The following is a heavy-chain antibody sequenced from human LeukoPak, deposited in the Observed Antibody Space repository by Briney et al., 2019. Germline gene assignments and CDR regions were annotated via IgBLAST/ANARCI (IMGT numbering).Heavy chain of an antibody. Sequence: SETLSLTCTVSGGSISSSSYYWGWIRQPPGKGLEWIGSIYYSGSTYYNPSLKSRVTISVDTSKNQFSLKLSSVTAADTAVYYCARTRISSWSNYYYYMDVWGKGTTVTVSS. CDR1: GGSISSSSYY. CDR3: ARTRISSWSNYYYYMDV. J-gene: IGHJ6*03. V-gene: IGHV4-39*07. D-gene: IGHD6-13*01. CDR2: IYYSGST.